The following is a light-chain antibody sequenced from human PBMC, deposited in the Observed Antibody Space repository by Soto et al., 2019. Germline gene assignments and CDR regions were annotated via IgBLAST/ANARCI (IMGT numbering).Light chain of an antibody. Sequence: DIQMTQSPSTLSASVGDRVTITCRASQSISTWLAWYQQKPGNAPKLLIFDASNLERGDLSRFSGTESGKEFTLTTDILQPDDFAPYYSQQYHRDSRTFGQRTDLDIK. J-gene: IGKJ1*01. CDR3: QQYHRDSRT. V-gene: IGKV1-5*01. CDR2: DAS. CDR1: QSISTW.